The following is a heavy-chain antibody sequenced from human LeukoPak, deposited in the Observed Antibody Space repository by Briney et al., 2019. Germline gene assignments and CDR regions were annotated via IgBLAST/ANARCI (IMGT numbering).Heavy chain of an antibody. D-gene: IGHD3-10*01. CDR2: IYTSGST. CDR3: ARYGSGTAIDY. Sequence: SETLSLTCTVSGGSISSGSYYWSWIRQPAGKGLEWIGRIYTSGSTNYNPSLKSRVTISVDTSKNQFSLKLSSVTAADTAVYYCARYGSGTAIDYWGQGTLVTVSS. J-gene: IGHJ4*02. CDR1: GGSISSGSYY. V-gene: IGHV4-61*02.